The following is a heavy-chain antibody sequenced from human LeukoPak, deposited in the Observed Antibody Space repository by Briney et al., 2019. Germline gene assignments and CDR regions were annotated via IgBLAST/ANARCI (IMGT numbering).Heavy chain of an antibody. V-gene: IGHV3-21*01. Sequence: GGSLRLSCAASRFTFSSYSMSWVRQAPGKGLEWVSSISSSSSYKYYADSVKGRFSISRDNAKNSLYLQMNSLRAEDTAVYYCARDGATPMGQYYYNXYYMDVGGKGTTVTVSS. CDR3: ARDGATPMGQYYYNXYYMDV. J-gene: IGHJ6*03. CDR1: RFTFSSYS. D-gene: IGHD5-18*01. CDR2: ISSSSSYK.